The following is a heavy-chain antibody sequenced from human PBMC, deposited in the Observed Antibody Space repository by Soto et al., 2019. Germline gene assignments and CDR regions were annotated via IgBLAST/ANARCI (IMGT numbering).Heavy chain of an antibody. Sequence: EVQLVESGGGLVKPGGSLRLSCAASGFTFSSYSMNWVRQAPGKGLEWVSSISSSSSYIYYAHSVKGRFTISRDNATNSLYLQMNSLRAEDTAVYYCARDLGYYDSSGRRSAFDIWGQGTMVTVSS. CDR2: ISSSSSYI. CDR1: GFTFSSYS. CDR3: ARDLGYYDSSGRRSAFDI. D-gene: IGHD3-22*01. J-gene: IGHJ3*02. V-gene: IGHV3-21*01.